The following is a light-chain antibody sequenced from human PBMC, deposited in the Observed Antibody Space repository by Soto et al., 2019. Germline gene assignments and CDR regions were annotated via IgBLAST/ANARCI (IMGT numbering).Light chain of an antibody. Sequence: DIQMTQSPSTLSASVGDRVTITCRASQSISSWLAWYQQKPGKAPKLLIYKASSLESGVPSRFSVSGSGTEFTLTISSLQPDAFATYYYQHYNSYPYTFGQGTKLEIK. CDR3: QHYNSYPYT. J-gene: IGKJ2*01. CDR1: QSISSW. CDR2: KAS. V-gene: IGKV1-5*03.